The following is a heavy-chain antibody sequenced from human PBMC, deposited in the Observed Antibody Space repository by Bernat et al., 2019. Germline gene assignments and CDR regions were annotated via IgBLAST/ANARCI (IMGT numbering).Heavy chain of an antibody. J-gene: IGHJ4*02. CDR3: AAAVGY. V-gene: IGHV3-30-3*01. Sequence: QVQLVESGGGVVQPGRSLRLSCAASGFTFSSYAMHWVRQAPGKGLEWVAVISYDGSNKCYADSVKGRFTISRDNSKNTLYLQMNSLRAEDTAVYYCAAAVGYWGQGTLVTVSS. CDR1: GFTFSSYA. CDR2: ISYDGSNK. D-gene: IGHD6-13*01.